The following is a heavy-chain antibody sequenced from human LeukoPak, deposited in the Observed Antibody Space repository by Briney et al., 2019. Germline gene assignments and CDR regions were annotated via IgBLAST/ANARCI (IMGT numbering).Heavy chain of an antibody. CDR1: GYTFTSYY. J-gene: IGHJ5*02. D-gene: IGHD3-10*01. CDR3: ARDYGGYYGSGRADWVDP. Sequence: ASVKVSCKASGYTFTSYYMHWVRQAPGQGLEWMGIINPSGGSTSYAQKFQGRVTMTRDTSTSTVYMELSSLRSEDTAVYYCARDYGGYYGSGRADWVDPWGQGTLVTVSS. CDR2: INPSGGST. V-gene: IGHV1-46*01.